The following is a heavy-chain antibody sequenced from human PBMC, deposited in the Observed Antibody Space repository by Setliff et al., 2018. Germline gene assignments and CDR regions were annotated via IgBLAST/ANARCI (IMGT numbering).Heavy chain of an antibody. Sequence: ASVKVSCKASGYTFTRNGINWVRQAPGQGLEWMGWISVYNGSTHYAQKFQGRVTMTTDTSTTTAYMDLRSLRSDDTAVYYCASSVDYYDRSGYPYAMDVWGQGTTVTVSS. CDR2: ISVYNGST. CDR1: GYTFTRNG. D-gene: IGHD3-22*01. V-gene: IGHV1-18*01. CDR3: ASSVDYYDRSGYPYAMDV. J-gene: IGHJ6*02.